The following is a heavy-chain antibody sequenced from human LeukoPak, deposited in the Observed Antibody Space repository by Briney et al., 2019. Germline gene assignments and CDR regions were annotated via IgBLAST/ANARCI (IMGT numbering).Heavy chain of an antibody. Sequence: PWGSLRLSCAASGFTFSSYSMNWVRQAPGKGLEWVSYISSSSSTIYYADSVKGRFTISRDNAKNSLYLQMNSLRDEDTAVYYCARDGTYDSSGYSSYGMDVWGQGTTVTVSS. D-gene: IGHD3-22*01. CDR2: ISSSSSTI. CDR1: GFTFSSYS. J-gene: IGHJ6*02. V-gene: IGHV3-48*02. CDR3: ARDGTYDSSGYSSYGMDV.